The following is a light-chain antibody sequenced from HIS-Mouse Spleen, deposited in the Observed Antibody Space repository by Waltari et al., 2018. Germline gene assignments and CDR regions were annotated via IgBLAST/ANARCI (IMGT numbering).Light chain of an antibody. CDR2: LNSDGSH. J-gene: IGLJ3*02. CDR3: QTWGTGIRV. Sequence: QLVLTQSPSPSAPLGASVKLTCTLSIGHSRYPIASPPQQPEKGPRYLMKLNSDGSHSKGDGIPDRFSGSSSGAGRYLTISSLQSEDEADYYCQTWGTGIRVFGGGTKLTVL. V-gene: IGLV4-69*01. CDR1: IGHSRYP.